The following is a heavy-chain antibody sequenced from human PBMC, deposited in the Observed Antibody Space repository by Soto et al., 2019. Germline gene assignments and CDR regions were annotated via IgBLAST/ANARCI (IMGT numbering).Heavy chain of an antibody. Sequence: SVKVSCKASGGTFSSYTISWVRQAPGQGLEWMGRIIPILGIANYAQKFQGRVTITADKSKNQFSLKLMSLSAADTAFYYCGRLEGLATISYYFDYWGQGALVTVSS. J-gene: IGHJ4*02. CDR1: GGTFSSYT. CDR3: GRLEGLATISYYFDY. D-gene: IGHD3-9*01. CDR2: IIPILGIA. V-gene: IGHV1-69*02.